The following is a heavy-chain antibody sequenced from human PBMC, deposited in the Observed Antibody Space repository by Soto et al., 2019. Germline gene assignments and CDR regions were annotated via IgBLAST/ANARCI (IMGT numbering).Heavy chain of an antibody. Sequence: PGESLKLSCKGSGYSFTSYWIGWVRQMPGKGLEWMGIIYPGDSDTRYSPSFQGQVTISADKSISTAYLQWSSLKASDTAMYYCATPDPRVMVAATSGWADYYGMDVWGQGTTVTVSS. V-gene: IGHV5-51*01. CDR1: GYSFTSYW. CDR2: IYPGDSDT. D-gene: IGHD2-15*01. J-gene: IGHJ6*02. CDR3: ATPDPRVMVAATSGWADYYGMDV.